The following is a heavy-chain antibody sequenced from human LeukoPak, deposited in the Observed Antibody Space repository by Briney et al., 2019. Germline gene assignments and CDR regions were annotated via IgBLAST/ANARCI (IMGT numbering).Heavy chain of an antibody. V-gene: IGHV3-48*04. CDR3: AREGITIFGVVIIPGYYMDV. Sequence: GGSLRLSCAASGFTFSSYSMNWVRQAPGKGLEWVSYISSSRSTIYYADSAKGRFTISRDNAKNSLYLQMNSLRAEDTAVYYCAREGITIFGVVIIPGYYMDVWGKGTTVTVSS. D-gene: IGHD3-3*01. J-gene: IGHJ6*03. CDR2: ISSSRSTI. CDR1: GFTFSSYS.